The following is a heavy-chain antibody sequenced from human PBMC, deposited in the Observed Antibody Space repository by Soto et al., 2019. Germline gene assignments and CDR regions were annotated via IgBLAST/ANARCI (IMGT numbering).Heavy chain of an antibody. CDR1: GFTFSSYD. D-gene: IGHD5-12*01. Sequence: GGSLRLSCAASGFTFSSYDMHWVRQATGKGLEWVSAIGTAGDTYYPGSVKGRFTISRENAKNSLYLQMNSLRAGDTAVYYCARQSFDIASYYSYYMDVWGKGTTVTV. CDR2: IGTAGDT. V-gene: IGHV3-13*01. J-gene: IGHJ6*03. CDR3: ARQSFDIASYYSYYMDV.